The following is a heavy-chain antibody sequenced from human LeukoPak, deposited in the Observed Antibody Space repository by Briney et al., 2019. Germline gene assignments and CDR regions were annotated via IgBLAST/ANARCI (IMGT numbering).Heavy chain of an antibody. D-gene: IGHD2-21*02. CDR2: IYYSGST. Sequence: SQTLSLTCTVSGGSISSGGYYWRWIRQPPGKGLEWIGYIYYSGSTYYNPSLKSRVTISVDTSKNQFSLKLSSMTAADTAVYYCAREVRVTDPSNEYHYYYYGMDVWGQGTTVTVSS. J-gene: IGHJ6*02. CDR1: GGSISSGGYY. CDR3: AREVRVTDPSNEYHYYYYGMDV. V-gene: IGHV4-31*03.